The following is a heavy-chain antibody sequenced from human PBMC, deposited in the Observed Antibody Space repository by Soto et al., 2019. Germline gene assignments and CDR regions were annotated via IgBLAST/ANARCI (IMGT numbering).Heavy chain of an antibody. Sequence: ASVKVSCKASGYTFTGYYMHWVRQAPGQGLEWMGWINPNSGGTNYAQKFRGRVTMTRDTSISTAYMELSRLRSDDTAVYYCARRGGAYCGGDCYSSPYYYYGMDVWGQGTTVTVSS. D-gene: IGHD2-21*02. CDR3: ARRGGAYCGGDCYSSPYYYYGMDV. CDR1: GYTFTGYY. CDR2: INPNSGGT. V-gene: IGHV1-2*02. J-gene: IGHJ6*02.